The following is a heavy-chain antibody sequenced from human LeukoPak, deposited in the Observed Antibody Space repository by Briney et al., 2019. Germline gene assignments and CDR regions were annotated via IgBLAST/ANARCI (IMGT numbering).Heavy chain of an antibody. CDR3: ARDLLLSSVFDP. CDR2: IYYSGST. V-gene: IGHV4-39*07. CDR1: GGSVSSSSYY. J-gene: IGHJ5*02. Sequence: SETLSLTCTVSGGSVSSSSYYWGWIRQPPGKGLEWIGSIYYSGSTYYNPSLKSRVTISVDTSKNQFSLKLSSVTAADTAVYYCARDLLLSSVFDPWGQGTLVTVSS. D-gene: IGHD3-10*01.